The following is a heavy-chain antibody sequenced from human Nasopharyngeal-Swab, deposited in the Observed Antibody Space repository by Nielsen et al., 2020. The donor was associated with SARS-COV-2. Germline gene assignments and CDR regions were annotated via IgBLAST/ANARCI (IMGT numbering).Heavy chain of an antibody. CDR2: ITSRGDRT. D-gene: IGHD2-21*02. V-gene: IGHV3-23*01. J-gene: IGHJ4*02. Sequence: GESLKISCTPSGFTFSDYAMNWVRLAPGKGLEWVASITSRGDRTYYGDSVKGRFTIFRENYENTLYLQLNSLRAEDTARYYCARFSRCDDDCPSDYWGQGTLVTVSS. CDR3: ARFSRCDDDCPSDY. CDR1: GFTFSDYA.